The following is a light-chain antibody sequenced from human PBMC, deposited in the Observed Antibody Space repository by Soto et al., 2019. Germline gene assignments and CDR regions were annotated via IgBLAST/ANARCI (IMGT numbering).Light chain of an antibody. CDR2: DAS. CDR3: QQART. Sequence: EIVLTQSPATLSLSPGERATLSCRASQSVSSYLAWYQQKPGQAPRLLIYDASNRATGIPARFSGSGSGTDFTLTISSLVPEDSAVYYCQQARTFGQGTKVEIK. V-gene: IGKV3-11*01. J-gene: IGKJ1*01. CDR1: QSVSSY.